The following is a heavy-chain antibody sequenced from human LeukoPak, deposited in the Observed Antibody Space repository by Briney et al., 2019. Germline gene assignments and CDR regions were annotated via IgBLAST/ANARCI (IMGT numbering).Heavy chain of an antibody. V-gene: IGHV1-2*02. Sequence: GASVKVSCKASGYTFTGYYMHWVRQAPGQGLEWMGWINPNSGGTNYAQKFQGRVTMTRDTSISTAHMELSRLRSDDTAVYYCAREWGSSSWFNWFDPWGQGTLVTVSS. CDR3: AREWGSSSWFNWFDP. CDR2: INPNSGGT. J-gene: IGHJ5*02. D-gene: IGHD6-13*01. CDR1: GYTFTGYY.